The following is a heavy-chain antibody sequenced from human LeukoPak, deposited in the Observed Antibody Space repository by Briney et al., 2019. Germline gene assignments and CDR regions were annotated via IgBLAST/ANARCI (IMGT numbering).Heavy chain of an antibody. D-gene: IGHD6-13*01. CDR1: GFTFGSYA. V-gene: IGHV3-23*01. CDR2: ISGSGGST. J-gene: IGHJ6*02. Sequence: PGGSLRLSCAASGFTFGSYAMSWVRQAPGKGLEWVSAISGSGGSTYYADSVKGRFTISRDNSKNTLYLQMNSLRGEDTAVYYCAKSIAAASYYYYGMDVWGQGTTVSVPS. CDR3: AKSIAAASYYYYGMDV.